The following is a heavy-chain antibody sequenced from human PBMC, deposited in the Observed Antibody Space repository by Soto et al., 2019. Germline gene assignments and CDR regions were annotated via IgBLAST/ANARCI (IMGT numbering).Heavy chain of an antibody. CDR3: ARGWDIVVVVAATPNFDY. J-gene: IGHJ4*02. CDR2: INHSGST. CDR1: GGSFSGYY. D-gene: IGHD2-15*01. V-gene: IGHV4-34*01. Sequence: SETLSLTRAVYGGSFSGYYWSWIRQPPGEGLEWIGEINHSGSTNYNPSLKSRVTISVDTSKNQFSLKLSSVTAADTAVYYCARGWDIVVVVAATPNFDYWGQGTLVTVSS.